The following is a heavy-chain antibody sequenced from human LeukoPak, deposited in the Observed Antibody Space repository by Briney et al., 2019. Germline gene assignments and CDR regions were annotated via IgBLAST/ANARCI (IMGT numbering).Heavy chain of an antibody. CDR1: GFTFSTYS. Sequence: GGSLRLSCAASGFTFSTYSMNWVRQAPGKGLEWVSSISSSSTYIYYADSVKGRFTISRDNAKNSLYLQMNGLRAEDTAVYYCARHVGVQHWGQGTLVTVSS. CDR3: ARHVGVQH. V-gene: IGHV3-21*06. D-gene: IGHD2-21*01. CDR2: ISSSSTYI. J-gene: IGHJ4*02.